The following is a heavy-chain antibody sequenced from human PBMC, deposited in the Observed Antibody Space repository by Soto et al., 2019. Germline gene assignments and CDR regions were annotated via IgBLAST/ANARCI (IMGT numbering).Heavy chain of an antibody. CDR1: GFTFSSYG. CDR2: IWYDGSNK. V-gene: IGHV3-33*01. J-gene: IGHJ5*02. D-gene: IGHD6-13*01. Sequence: QVQLVESGGGVVQPGRSLRLSCAASGFTFSSYGMHWVRQAPGKGLEWVAVIWYDGSNKYYADSVKGRFTISRDNSKNTLYLQMNSLRAEDTAVYYCARVYDSSSWNNWFDPWCQGTLVTVSS. CDR3: ARVYDSSSWNNWFDP.